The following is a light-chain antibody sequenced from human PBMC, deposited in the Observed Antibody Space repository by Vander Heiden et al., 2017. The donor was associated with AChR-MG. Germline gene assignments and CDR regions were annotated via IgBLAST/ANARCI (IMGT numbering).Light chain of an antibody. Sequence: DIQMTQSPSTLSASVGDRVTITCRASQSICSRLDWYQHRPGEEPKHLIYDASTLEGGVPSRFSGSGSVTEFTLTISSLQPDDFATYYCQQYNGYSSWTFGQGTKVDI. CDR3: QQYNGYSSWT. J-gene: IGKJ1*01. V-gene: IGKV1-5*01. CDR1: QSICSR. CDR2: DAS.